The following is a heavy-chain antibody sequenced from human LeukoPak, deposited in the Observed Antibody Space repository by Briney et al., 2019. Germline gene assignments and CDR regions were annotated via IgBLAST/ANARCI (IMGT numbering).Heavy chain of an antibody. J-gene: IGHJ4*02. CDR2: TRNKANSYTT. CDR3: VRDLTSTTVTTDY. V-gene: IGHV3-72*01. Sequence: GGSLRLSCAASGFTFIDHYMDWVRQAPGKGLEWVGRTRNKANSYTTEYAASVKGRFTISRDDSKNSLYLQMNSLKTEDTAVYYCVRDLTSTTVTTDYWGQGTLVTVSS. D-gene: IGHD4-17*01. CDR1: GFTFIDHY.